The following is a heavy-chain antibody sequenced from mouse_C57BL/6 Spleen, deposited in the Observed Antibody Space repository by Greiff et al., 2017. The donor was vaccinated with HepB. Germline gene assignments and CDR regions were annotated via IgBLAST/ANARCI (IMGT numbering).Heavy chain of an antibody. CDR1: GYTFTDYN. CDR3: ARYEDGYYVYYAMDY. D-gene: IGHD2-3*01. CDR2: INPNNGGT. V-gene: IGHV1-22*01. J-gene: IGHJ4*01. Sequence: VQLKESGPELVKPGASVKMSCKASGYTFTDYNMHWVKQSHGKSLEWIGYINPNNGGTSYNQKFKGKATLTVNKSSSTAYMELRSLTSEDSAVYYCARYEDGYYVYYAMDYWGQGTSVTVSS.